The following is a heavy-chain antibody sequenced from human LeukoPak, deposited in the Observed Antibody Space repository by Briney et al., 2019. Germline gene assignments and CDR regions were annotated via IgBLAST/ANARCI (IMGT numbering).Heavy chain of an antibody. CDR2: IRSKAYGGTT. J-gene: IGHJ6*04. Sequence: GGSLRLSCTASGFTFGDYAMSWVRQAPGKGLEWVGFIRSKAYGGTTEYAASVKGRFTISRDDSKSIAYLQMNSLKTEDTAVYYCTFAYGSGSRRHHYYYYYGMDVWGKETTVTVSS. CDR1: GFTFGDYA. V-gene: IGHV3-49*04. CDR3: TFAYGSGSRRHHYYYYYGMDV. D-gene: IGHD3-10*01.